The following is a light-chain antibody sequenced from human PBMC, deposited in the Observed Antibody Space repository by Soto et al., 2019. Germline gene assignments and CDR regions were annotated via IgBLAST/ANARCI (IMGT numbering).Light chain of an antibody. V-gene: IGKV3-15*01. CDR2: GAS. CDR1: QSVSSN. CDR3: QHYNNWPRT. Sequence: EIVMTQSPATLSVSPGERATLSCRASQSVSSNLAWYQQKPGQAPRLLIYGASTRATGIPARFSGSGSGTEFTLTLSSLQSEDFAVYYCQHYNNWPRTFGQGTKVEI. J-gene: IGKJ1*01.